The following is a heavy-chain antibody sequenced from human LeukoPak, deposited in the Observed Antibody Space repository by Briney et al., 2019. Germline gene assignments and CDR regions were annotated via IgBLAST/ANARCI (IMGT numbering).Heavy chain of an antibody. V-gene: IGHV1-69*04. CDR2: IIPILGIA. CDR1: GGTFSSYA. Sequence: GASVKVSCKASGGTFSSYAISWVRQAPGQGLEWMGRIIPILGIANYAQKFQGRVTITADKSTSTAYMELSSLRSEDTAVYYCARVNGDLYDAFDIWGQGTMVTVSS. J-gene: IGHJ3*02. CDR3: ARVNGDLYDAFDI. D-gene: IGHD4-17*01.